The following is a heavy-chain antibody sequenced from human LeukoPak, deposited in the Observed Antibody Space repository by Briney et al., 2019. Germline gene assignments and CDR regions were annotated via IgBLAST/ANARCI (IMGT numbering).Heavy chain of an antibody. V-gene: IGHV1-8*02. CDR3: ARSNFGGNVHFDY. Sequence: ASVKVSCKASGYSFTSYDINWVRQATGQGLEWIGWMIPNSGDADYTQKFKGRVTFTRDTSTRTAYMEVNSLGSEDTAVYYCARSNFGGNVHFDYWGQGTLVTVSS. D-gene: IGHD4-23*01. CDR2: MIPNSGDA. J-gene: IGHJ4*02. CDR1: GYSFTSYD.